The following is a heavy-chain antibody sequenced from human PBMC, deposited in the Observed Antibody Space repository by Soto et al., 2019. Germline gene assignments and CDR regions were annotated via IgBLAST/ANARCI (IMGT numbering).Heavy chain of an antibody. J-gene: IGHJ4*02. D-gene: IGHD1-26*01. Sequence: EVQLLESGGGFVQPGGSLRLSCAASGFTFSTFAMNWVRQAPGKGLEWVSGITGGSGFTFYADSVKGGFTISRDDSENTLFLQMSSLRAEDTAKYYCAKSGPTNYFDFWGQGTLVTVSS. CDR1: GFTFSTFA. V-gene: IGHV3-23*01. CDR2: ITGGSGFT. CDR3: AKSGPTNYFDF.